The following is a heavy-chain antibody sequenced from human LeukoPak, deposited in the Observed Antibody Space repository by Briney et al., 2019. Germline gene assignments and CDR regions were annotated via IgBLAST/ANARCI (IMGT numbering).Heavy chain of an antibody. V-gene: IGHV1-69*05. J-gene: IGHJ4*02. Sequence: ASVKVSCKASGGTFSSYAISWVRQAPGQGLEWMGGIIPIFGTANYAQKFQGRVTITTDESTSTAYMELSSLRSEDTAVYYCARDQCPYYYDSSGYHSYWGQGTLVTVSS. D-gene: IGHD3-22*01. CDR3: ARDQCPYYYDSSGYHSY. CDR1: GGTFSSYA. CDR2: IIPIFGTA.